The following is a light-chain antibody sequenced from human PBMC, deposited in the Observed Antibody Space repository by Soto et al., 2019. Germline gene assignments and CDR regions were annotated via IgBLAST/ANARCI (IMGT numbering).Light chain of an antibody. CDR2: DAS. V-gene: IGKV3-15*01. J-gene: IGKJ2*01. Sequence: ETVMTQSPATLSVSPGERATLSCRASHSVSSNLAWYQQKPGQAPRLLIYDASTRATGIPARFSGSGSGTEFTLTISSLQSEDFAVYYCQQYNNWPYTFGQGTKLEIK. CDR1: HSVSSN. CDR3: QQYNNWPYT.